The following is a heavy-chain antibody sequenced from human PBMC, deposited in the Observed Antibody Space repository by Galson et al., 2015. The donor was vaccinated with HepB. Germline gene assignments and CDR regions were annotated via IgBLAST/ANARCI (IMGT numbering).Heavy chain of an antibody. V-gene: IGHV3-23*01. CDR3: AKDKEKRITIFGVVLPEELLSPPSLASMDV. D-gene: IGHD3-3*01. CDR1: GFTFSSYA. CDR2: ISGSGGST. Sequence: SLRLSCAASGFTFSSYAMSWVRQAPGKGLEWVSAISGSGGSTYYADSVKGRFTISRDNSKNTLYLQMNSLRAEDTAVYYCAKDKEKRITIFGVVLPEELLSPPSLASMDVWGQGTTVTVSS. J-gene: IGHJ6*02.